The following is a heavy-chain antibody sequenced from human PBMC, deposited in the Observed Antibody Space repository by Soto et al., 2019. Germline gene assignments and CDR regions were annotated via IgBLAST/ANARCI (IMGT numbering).Heavy chain of an antibody. CDR2: VSYNEST. J-gene: IGHJ3*02. CDR3: ARTYDDSGPNSGGYGFDI. CDR1: GGSISSSTYY. D-gene: IGHD3-22*01. Sequence: SETLSLTCTVSGGSISSSTYYWDWIRQAPGKGLEWIGGVSYNESTYYNPSLKSRVTMSVDTSKNQFSLKLRSVTAADTAVYYCARTYDDSGPNSGGYGFDIWGPGTMVTVSS. V-gene: IGHV4-39*07.